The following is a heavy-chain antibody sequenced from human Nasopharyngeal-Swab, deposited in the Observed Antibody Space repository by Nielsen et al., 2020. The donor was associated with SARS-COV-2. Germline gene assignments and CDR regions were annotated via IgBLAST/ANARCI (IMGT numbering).Heavy chain of an antibody. D-gene: IGHD2-21*02. J-gene: IGHJ3*02. CDR2: ISRSSSEI. CDR1: GLIFSSYT. Sequence: GGSLRLSCDASGLIFSSYTMNWVRRAPGKGLEWVSSISRSSSEIYYRDSLKGRFTVSRDNTKKSLYLQMDSLRAEDTAVYYCARDWYCGGDCYGAFDIWGQGTMVTVSS. V-gene: IGHV3-21*01. CDR3: ARDWYCGGDCYGAFDI.